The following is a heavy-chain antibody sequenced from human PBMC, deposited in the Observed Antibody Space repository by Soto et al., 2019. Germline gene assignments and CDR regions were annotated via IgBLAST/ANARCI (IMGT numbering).Heavy chain of an antibody. CDR3: AKDLGRHSFHYTWFDT. D-gene: IGHD3-16*01. V-gene: IGHV3-23*01. CDR2: IGTRDDI. J-gene: IGHJ5*02. Sequence: GRVSQAKGKGLEWVSAIGTRDDIFYADSVKGRFTISRDDSKNTLYLQMNSLRAEGTALYYCAKDLGRHSFHYTWFDTWGQRILVSVSS.